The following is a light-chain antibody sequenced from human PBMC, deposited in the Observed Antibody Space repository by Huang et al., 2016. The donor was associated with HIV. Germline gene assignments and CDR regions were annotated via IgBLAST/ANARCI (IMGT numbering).Light chain of an antibody. Sequence: DIQMTQSPSTLSASVGDRVTITCRASQSISAYLAWYQQKPGKVPALRIYEASNLESGVPSRFSGSGSGTEFTLTISSLQPDDFATYYCQQYDTYSRTFGQGTKVEIK. CDR3: QQYDTYSRT. CDR1: QSISAY. J-gene: IGKJ1*01. CDR2: EAS. V-gene: IGKV1-5*03.